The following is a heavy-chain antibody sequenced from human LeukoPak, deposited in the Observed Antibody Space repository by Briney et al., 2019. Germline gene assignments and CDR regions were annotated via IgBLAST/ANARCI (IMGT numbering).Heavy chain of an antibody. CDR2: FDPEDGET. D-gene: IGHD3-3*01. J-gene: IGHJ5*02. Sequence: ASVKVSFTVSVYTLTELSMHWVRQAPGKGLEWMGGFDPEDGETIYAQKFQGRVTMTEDTSTDTAYMELSSLRSEDTAVYYCATVSRFLEWLPWGQGTLVTVSS. CDR3: ATVSRFLEWLP. CDR1: VYTLTELS. V-gene: IGHV1-24*01.